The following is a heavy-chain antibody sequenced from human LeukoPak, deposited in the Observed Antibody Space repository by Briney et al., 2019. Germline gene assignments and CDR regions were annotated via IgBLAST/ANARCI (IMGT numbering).Heavy chain of an antibody. V-gene: IGHV3-23*01. D-gene: IGHD4-17*01. CDR1: GFTFSKYA. Sequence: GGSLRLSCAASGFTFSKYAMSWARQAPGKGLEWVSAISPSDGNTSYADSVKGRFTISRDNSKNTLSLQMNSLKAEDTALYYCVKDSSVPYGITEWGQGTLVTVSS. J-gene: IGHJ4*02. CDR3: VKDSSVPYGITE. CDR2: ISPSDGNT.